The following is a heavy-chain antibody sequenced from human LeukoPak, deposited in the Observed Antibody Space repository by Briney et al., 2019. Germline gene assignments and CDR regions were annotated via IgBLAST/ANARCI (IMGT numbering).Heavy chain of an antibody. Sequence: GSSVKVSCKASGGSLSSYAISWVRQAPGQGLEWMGRIIPILGIANYAQKFQGRVTITADKSTSTAYMELSSLRSEDTAVYYCARETKYSSSPYYYGMDVWGQGTTVTVSS. J-gene: IGHJ6*02. CDR3: ARETKYSSSPYYYGMDV. CDR1: GGSLSSYA. V-gene: IGHV1-69*04. D-gene: IGHD6-6*01. CDR2: IIPILGIA.